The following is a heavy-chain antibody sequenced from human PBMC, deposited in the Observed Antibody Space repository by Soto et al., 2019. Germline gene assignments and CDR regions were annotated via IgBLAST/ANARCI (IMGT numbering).Heavy chain of an antibody. Sequence: PGGSLRLSCAASGFTFSSYGMSWVRQAPGKGLEWVSAVSSSGGTTNYAGSAKGRFTISRDNSKNTLYLQMNSLRAEDTAIYYCATISWSGGRFGGYWGQGTLVTVSS. CDR1: GFTFSSYG. D-gene: IGHD6-19*01. J-gene: IGHJ4*02. V-gene: IGHV3-23*01. CDR3: ATISWSGGRFGGY. CDR2: VSSSGGTT.